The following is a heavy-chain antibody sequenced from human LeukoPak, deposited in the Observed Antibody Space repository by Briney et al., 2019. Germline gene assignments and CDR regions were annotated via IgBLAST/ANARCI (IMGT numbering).Heavy chain of an antibody. CDR3: ARDSSWAFDY. Sequence: GGSLRLSCAASGFTFSSYSMNWVRQAPGKGLEWVSSISGSSSYTYYADSLKGRFTISRDNAKNSLYLQMNSLRAEDTGVYYCARDSSWAFDYWGQGTLVTVSS. D-gene: IGHD2-15*01. J-gene: IGHJ4*02. V-gene: IGHV3-21*01. CDR1: GFTFSSYS. CDR2: ISGSSSYT.